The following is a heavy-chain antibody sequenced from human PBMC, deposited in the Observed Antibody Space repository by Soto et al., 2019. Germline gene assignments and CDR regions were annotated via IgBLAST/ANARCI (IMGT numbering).Heavy chain of an antibody. CDR3: AKSSTVTRIYYYYGMDV. CDR2: ISGSGGST. J-gene: IGHJ6*02. V-gene: IGHV3-23*01. Sequence: EVQLLESGGGLVQPGGSLRLSCAASGFTFSSYAMSWVRQAPGKGLEWVSAISGSGGSTYYADSVKGRFTISRDNSKNTRYLQMNSLRAEDTAVYYCAKSSTVTRIYYYYGMDVWGQGTTVTVSS. D-gene: IGHD4-17*01. CDR1: GFTFSSYA.